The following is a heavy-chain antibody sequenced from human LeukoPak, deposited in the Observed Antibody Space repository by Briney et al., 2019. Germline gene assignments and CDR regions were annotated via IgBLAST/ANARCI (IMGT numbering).Heavy chain of an antibody. CDR1: GFTFSSYG. CDR2: ISGSGGST. V-gene: IGHV3-23*01. D-gene: IGHD3-22*01. CDR3: AKEDKSGGGNYYDSSGYYFSPELDY. Sequence: GGSLRLACAASGFTFSSYGMSWVRQAPGKGLEWVSAISGSGGSTYYADSVKGRFTISRDNSKNTLYLQMNSLRAEDTAVYYCAKEDKSGGGNYYDSSGYYFSPELDYWGQGTLVTVSS. J-gene: IGHJ4*02.